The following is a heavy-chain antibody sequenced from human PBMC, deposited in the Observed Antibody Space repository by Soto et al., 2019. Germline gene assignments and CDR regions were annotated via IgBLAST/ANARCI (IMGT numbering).Heavy chain of an antibody. V-gene: IGHV4-61*01. CDR2: IYYSGST. D-gene: IGHD2-2*01. CDR1: GASVSNTYYY. J-gene: IGHJ6*02. Sequence: SETLSLTCTVSGASVSNTYYYWSWIRQPPGKGLEWIGYIYYSGSTNYNPSLKSRVTISADRSKNQFSLQLGSVTVADTAVYCCARDKGGVIPADEGGHGMDVWGQGTTVTVSS. CDR3: ARDKGGVIPADEGGHGMDV.